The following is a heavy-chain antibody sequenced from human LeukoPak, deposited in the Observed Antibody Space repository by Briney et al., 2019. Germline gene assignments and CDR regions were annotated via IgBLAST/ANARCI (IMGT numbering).Heavy chain of an antibody. CDR1: DGSLSGHY. J-gene: IGHJ3*01. CDR2: ISYCGST. D-gene: IGHD4-17*01. CDR3: PRHTDYGDYGVGAFDL. Sequence: PSETLSLTCTVSDGSLSGHYWSWIRQPPGRGLESIGFISYCGSTNYNPSLKGGVTISLDASKNQFALKVSSVTAADTAVYYCPRHTDYGDYGVGAFDLWGQGKTVTGSS. V-gene: IGHV4-59*08.